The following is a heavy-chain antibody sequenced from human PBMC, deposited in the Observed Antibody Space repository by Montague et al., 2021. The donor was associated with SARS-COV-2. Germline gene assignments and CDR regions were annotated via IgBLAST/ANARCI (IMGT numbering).Heavy chain of an antibody. CDR2: IDPSDSYT. CDR1: GYSFTSYW. V-gene: IGHV5-10-1*01. CDR3: ARLLGGSYLYWYFDL. Sequence: QSGAEVKKPGESLRISCKGSGYSFTSYWISWVRQMPGKGLEWMGRIDPSDSYTNYSPSFQGHVTISADKSISTAYLQWSSLKASDTAMYYRARLLGGSYLYWYFDLWGRGTLVTVSS. J-gene: IGHJ2*01. D-gene: IGHD1-26*01.